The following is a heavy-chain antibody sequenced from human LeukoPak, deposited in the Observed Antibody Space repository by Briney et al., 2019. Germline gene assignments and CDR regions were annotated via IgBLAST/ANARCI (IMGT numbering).Heavy chain of an antibody. V-gene: IGHV3-7*01. CDR2: IKQDGSEK. D-gene: IGHD3-10*01. CDR3: ARGRGLDY. CDR1: GFTFSNYW. Sequence: GGSLRLSCAASGFTFSNYWMSWVRQAPGRGLECVASIKQDGSEKHYVDSVKGRLSISRDNAQTSLYPQMNSLRAEDTAMYYCARGRGLDYWGQGTLVTVSS. J-gene: IGHJ4*02.